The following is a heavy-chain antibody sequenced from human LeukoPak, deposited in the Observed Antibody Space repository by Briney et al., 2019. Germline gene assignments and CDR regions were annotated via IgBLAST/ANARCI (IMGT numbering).Heavy chain of an antibody. V-gene: IGHV3-11*04. J-gene: IGHJ5*02. D-gene: IGHD4-17*01. CDR2: ISISGSTI. Sequence: GGSLRLSRAASGFTFSDYYMSWIRPAPGKGLEWVSYISISGSTIYYADSVKGPFTISRDNAKNSLYLQMNSLRDEDTAVYYCARVVTVTINWFDPWGQGTLVTVSS. CDR3: ARVVTVTINWFDP. CDR1: GFTFSDYY.